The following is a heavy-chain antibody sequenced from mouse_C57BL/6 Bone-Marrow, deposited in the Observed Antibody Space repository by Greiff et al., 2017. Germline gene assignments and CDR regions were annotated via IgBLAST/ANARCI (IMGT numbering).Heavy chain of an antibody. CDR3: ARGGDYGSSSDY. V-gene: IGHV1-76*01. J-gene: IGHJ2*01. CDR1: GYTFTDYY. Sequence: LQESGAELVRPGASVKLSCKASGYTFTDYYINWVKQRPGQGLEWIARIYPGSGNTYYNEKFKGKATLTAEKSSSTAYMQLSSLTSEDSAVYFCARGGDYGSSSDYWGQGTTLTVSS. CDR2: IYPGSGNT. D-gene: IGHD1-1*01.